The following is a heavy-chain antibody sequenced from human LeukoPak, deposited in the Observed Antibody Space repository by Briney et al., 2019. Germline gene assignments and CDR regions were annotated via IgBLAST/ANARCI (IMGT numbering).Heavy chain of an antibody. CDR1: GYSISSGYY. CDR2: IYYTGGT. Sequence: ASETLSLTCSVSGYSISSGYYWGWIRQPPGRGLEWIGSIYYTGGTLYNPSLKSRVSMSVDTSTNQFSLKLTSVTAADTAVYYCARDRTGRNTAQDDYWGQGTLVTVSS. J-gene: IGHJ4*02. V-gene: IGHV4-38-2*02. CDR3: ARDRTGRNTAQDDY. D-gene: IGHD5-18*01.